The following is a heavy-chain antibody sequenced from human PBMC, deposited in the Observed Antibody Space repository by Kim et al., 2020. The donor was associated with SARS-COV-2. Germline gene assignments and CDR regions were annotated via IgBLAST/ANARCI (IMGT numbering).Heavy chain of an antibody. Sequence: GGSLRLSCAASGFTFSSYAMSWVRQAPGKGLEWISTVTDNGSSTSYADSVKGRFTITRDNSKNTLYLQMNSLRAEDTAVYYCAKNQYYFDYWGQGTLVTV. CDR2: VTDNGSST. CDR1: GFTFSSYA. J-gene: IGHJ4*02. V-gene: IGHV3-23*01. CDR3: AKNQYYFDY.